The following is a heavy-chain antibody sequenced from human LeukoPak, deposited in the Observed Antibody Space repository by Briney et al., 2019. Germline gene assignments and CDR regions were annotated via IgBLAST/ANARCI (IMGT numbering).Heavy chain of an antibody. J-gene: IGHJ4*02. CDR1: GGTFSSYA. D-gene: IGHD6-6*01. CDR3: ARGGTEYSSSSGVDY. V-gene: IGHV1-69*13. Sequence: SVKVSCKASGGTFSSYAISWVRQAPGQGLEWMGGIIPIFGTANYAQKFQGSVTITADESTSTAYMELSSLRSEDTAVYYCARGGTEYSSSSGVDYWGQGTLVTVSS. CDR2: IIPIFGTA.